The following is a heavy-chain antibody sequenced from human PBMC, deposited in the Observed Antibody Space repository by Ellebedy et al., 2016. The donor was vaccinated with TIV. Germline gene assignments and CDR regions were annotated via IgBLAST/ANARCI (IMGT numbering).Heavy chain of an antibody. CDR1: GGSISSSSSY. J-gene: IGHJ5*02. V-gene: IGHV4-39*01. CDR2: IYYSGST. CDR3: VGGGSSWYLDWFDP. D-gene: IGHD6-13*01. Sequence: GSLRLSCTVSGGSISSSSSYWGWIRQPPGKGLEWIGSIYYSGSTYYNPSLKSRVTISVDTSKNQFSLKLSSVTAADTAVYYCVGGGSSWYLDWFDPWGQGTLVTVSS.